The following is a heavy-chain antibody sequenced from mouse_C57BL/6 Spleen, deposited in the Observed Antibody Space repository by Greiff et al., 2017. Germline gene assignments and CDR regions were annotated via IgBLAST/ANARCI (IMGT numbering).Heavy chain of an antibody. J-gene: IGHJ3*01. CDR1: GYTFTSYW. CDR2: IYPGSGST. CDR3: ARGVYYDYDGVFAY. Sequence: QVQLQQPGAELVKPGASVKMSCKASGYTFTSYWITWVKQRPGQGLEWIGDIYPGSGSTNYNEKFKSKATLTVDTSSSAAYMQLSSLTSEDSAVYYCARGVYYDYDGVFAYWGQGTLVTVSA. D-gene: IGHD2-4*01. V-gene: IGHV1-55*01.